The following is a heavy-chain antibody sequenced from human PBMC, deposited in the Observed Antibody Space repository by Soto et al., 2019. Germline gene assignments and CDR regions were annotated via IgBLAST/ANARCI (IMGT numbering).Heavy chain of an antibody. CDR1: GYTFTSYG. CDR3: ARTPRSGSYPNYSDY. V-gene: IGHV1-18*04. CDR2: ISAYNGNT. Sequence: ASVKVSCKASGYTFTSYGISWVRQAPGQGLEWMGWISAYNGNTNYAQKLQGRVTMTTDTSTSTAYMELRSLRSDDTAVYYCARTPRSGSYPNYSDYWGQGTLVTVSS. J-gene: IGHJ4*02. D-gene: IGHD1-26*01.